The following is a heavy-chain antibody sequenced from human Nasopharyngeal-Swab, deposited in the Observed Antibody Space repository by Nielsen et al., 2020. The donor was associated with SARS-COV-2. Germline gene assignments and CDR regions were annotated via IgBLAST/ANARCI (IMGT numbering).Heavy chain of an antibody. CDR2: IWYDGSNK. J-gene: IGHJ4*02. Sequence: GGSLRLSCAASGFTFSSYGMHWVRQAPGKGLEWVAVIWYDGSNKYYADSVKGRFTISRDNSKNTLYLQMNSLRVEDTAMYYCARERYSSSWYFDYWGQGTLVTVSS. CDR3: ARERYSSSWYFDY. D-gene: IGHD6-13*01. CDR1: GFTFSSYG. V-gene: IGHV3-33*01.